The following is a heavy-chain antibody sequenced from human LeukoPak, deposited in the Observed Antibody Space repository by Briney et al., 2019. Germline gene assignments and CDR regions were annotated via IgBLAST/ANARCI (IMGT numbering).Heavy chain of an antibody. CDR2: ISLTGRT. CDR1: GGSTTSTNW. D-gene: IGHD1-26*01. V-gene: IGHV4-4*02. J-gene: IGHJ4*02. Sequence: SETLSLTCGVSGGSTTSTNWWSWVRQPPGQGLEWIGEISLTGRTNYNPSLIGRVIMSLDESRNQLSLTLTSVTAADTAMYYCTRESGPYCPFGYWGQGTLVVVPS. CDR3: TRESGPYCPFGY.